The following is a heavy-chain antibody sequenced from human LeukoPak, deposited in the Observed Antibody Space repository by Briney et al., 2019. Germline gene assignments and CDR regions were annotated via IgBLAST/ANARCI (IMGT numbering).Heavy chain of an antibody. Sequence: PSETLSLTCTVSGGSISSFYWNWIRQPPGKGLEWVGYVFYSGNTSYNPSLGSRVTISEDTSKNQFSLNLNSLTAADTAVYYCARGLPGRDAFDVWGQGTVLTVSS. CDR3: ARGLPGRDAFDV. D-gene: IGHD3-16*01. CDR2: VFYSGNT. J-gene: IGHJ3*01. V-gene: IGHV4-59*13. CDR1: GGSISSFY.